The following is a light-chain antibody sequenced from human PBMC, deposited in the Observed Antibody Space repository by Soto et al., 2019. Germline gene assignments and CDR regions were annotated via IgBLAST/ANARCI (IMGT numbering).Light chain of an antibody. J-gene: IGKJ4*01. CDR2: AAS. CDR3: QQLNSYPLT. V-gene: IGKV1-9*01. CDR1: QDISSY. Sequence: DIQLTQSPSFLSASVGDRVTITCRASQDISSYLVWYQQKPGKAPKLLIYAASTLQSGVPSRFSGSGSGTEFTLTISSLQPEDFATYYCQQLNSYPLTFGGGTKVEIK.